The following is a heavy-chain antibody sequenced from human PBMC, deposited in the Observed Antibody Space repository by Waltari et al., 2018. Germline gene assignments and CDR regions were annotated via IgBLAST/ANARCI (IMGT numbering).Heavy chain of an antibody. V-gene: IGHV4-31*03. D-gene: IGHD3-10*01. CDR1: GGSISSGGYY. CDR3: ARDNQLGSGSYPDY. J-gene: IGHJ4*02. CDR2: IYHSGST. Sequence: QVQLQESGPGLVKPSQTLSLTCTVSGGSISSGGYYWSWIRQHPGKGLEWIGYIYHSGSTYYNPSLKSRVTISVDRSKNQFSLKLSSVTAADTAVYYCARDNQLGSGSYPDYWGQGTLVTVSS.